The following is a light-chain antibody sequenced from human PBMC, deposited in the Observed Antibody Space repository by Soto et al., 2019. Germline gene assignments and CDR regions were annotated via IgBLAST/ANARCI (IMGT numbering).Light chain of an antibody. CDR2: DES. J-gene: IGKJ1*01. Sequence: DIQMTQSPSSLSASVGDRVTITCQASQDISNYLNWYQQKPGKAPKLLIYDESNLETGVPSRFSGSGSGTDFTFTISSLQPEDIATYYCQPYDNLPQTFGQWTQVEIK. V-gene: IGKV1-33*01. CDR1: QDISNY. CDR3: QPYDNLPQT.